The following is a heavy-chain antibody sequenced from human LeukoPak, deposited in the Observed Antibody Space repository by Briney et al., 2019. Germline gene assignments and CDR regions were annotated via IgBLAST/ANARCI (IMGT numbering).Heavy chain of an antibody. V-gene: IGHV3-21*01. Sequence: GGSLRLSCAASGFTFSSYAMSWVRQAPGKGLEWVSSISSSSSYIYYADSVKGRFTISRDNAKNSLYLQMNSLRAEDTAVYYCARGLSGYDFQSHYWGQGTLVTVSS. CDR1: GFTFSSYA. J-gene: IGHJ4*02. CDR2: ISSSSSYI. CDR3: ARGLSGYDFQSHY. D-gene: IGHD5-12*01.